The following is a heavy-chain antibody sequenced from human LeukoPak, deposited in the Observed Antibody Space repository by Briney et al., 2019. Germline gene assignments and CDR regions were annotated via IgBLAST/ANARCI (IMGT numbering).Heavy chain of an antibody. CDR3: ARGWRDYGDYVYYFDY. Sequence: AASVKVSCKASGGTFSSYAISWVRQAPGQGLEWMGGIIPIFGTANYAQKLQGRVTMTTDTSTSTAYMELRSLRSDDTAVYYCARGWRDYGDYVYYFDYWGQGTLVTVSS. CDR2: IIPIFGTA. J-gene: IGHJ4*02. D-gene: IGHD4-17*01. V-gene: IGHV1-69*05. CDR1: GGTFSSYA.